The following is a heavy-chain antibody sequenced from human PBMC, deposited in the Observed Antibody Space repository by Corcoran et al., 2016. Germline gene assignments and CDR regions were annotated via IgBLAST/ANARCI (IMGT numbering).Heavy chain of an antibody. CDR3: ARAGETYYYDSSGYGMDV. J-gene: IGHJ6*02. D-gene: IGHD3-22*01. V-gene: IGHV3-21*01. CDR2: ISSSSSYI. Sequence: EVQLVESGGGLVKPGGSLRLSCAASGFTCSSYSMNWVRQAQGKGLEWVSSISSSSSYIYYADSVKGRFTISRDNAKNSLYLQMNSLRADDTAVYYCARAGETYYYDSSGYGMDVWGQGTTVTVSS. CDR1: GFTCSSYS.